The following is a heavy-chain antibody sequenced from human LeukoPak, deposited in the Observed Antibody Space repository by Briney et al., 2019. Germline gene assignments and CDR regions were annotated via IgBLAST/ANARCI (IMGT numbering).Heavy chain of an antibody. CDR3: ASSYGSGSYSVDY. CDR1: GGSISSGDYY. D-gene: IGHD3-10*01. CDR2: IYYSGST. V-gene: IGHV4-30-4*08. Sequence: SETLSLTCTVSGGSISSGDYYWSWIRQPPGKGLEWIGYIYYSGSTYYNPSLRSRVTISVDTSKNQFSLKLSSVTAADTAVYYCASSYGSGSYSVDYWGQGTLVTVSP. J-gene: IGHJ4*02.